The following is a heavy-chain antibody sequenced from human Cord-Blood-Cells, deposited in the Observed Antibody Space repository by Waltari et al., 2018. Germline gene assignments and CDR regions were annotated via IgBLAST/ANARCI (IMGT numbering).Heavy chain of an antibody. J-gene: IGHJ6*03. V-gene: IGHV1-69*01. CDR1: GGTFSSYA. Sequence: QVQLVQSGAEVKKPGSSVKVSCKASGGTFSSYAISWVRQAPGQGLEWMGGIIPIFGTANYAQESQGRVTITADESTSTAYMELSSLRSEDTAVYYCAGPTTVTSDYYYYYMDVWGKGTTVTVSS. D-gene: IGHD4-4*01. CDR2: IIPIFGTA. CDR3: AGPTTVTSDYYYYYMDV.